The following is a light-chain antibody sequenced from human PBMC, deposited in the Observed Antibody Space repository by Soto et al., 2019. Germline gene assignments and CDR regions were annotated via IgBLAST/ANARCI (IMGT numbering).Light chain of an antibody. CDR3: QQYNSYPLT. J-gene: IGKJ3*01. V-gene: IGKV1-5*01. Sequence: DIQMTQSPSTLSASVGDRVTITCRASQSISSWLAWYQQKPGKAPKLLIYDASSLESGVPSRFSGSGSGTEFTLTISSLQPDDFATYYCQQYNSYPLTVGPGTKVDIK. CDR2: DAS. CDR1: QSISSW.